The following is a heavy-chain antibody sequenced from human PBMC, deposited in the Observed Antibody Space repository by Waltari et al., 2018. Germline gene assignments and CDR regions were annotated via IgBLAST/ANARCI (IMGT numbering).Heavy chain of an antibody. CDR3: ARWNFCLDR. CDR2: INQDGTLK. D-gene: IGHD3-3*01. Sequence: EVRLVESGGGLVQPGGSLRLSCAASGLTFTTYWMNWVRQAPGKGLDWVANINQDGTLKNYVDSVNGRFIISRDNAKNSLYRQMNDLRAEDTAVYYCARWNFCLDRWGQGAPVTVSS. V-gene: IGHV3-7*01. J-gene: IGHJ5*02. CDR1: GLTFTTYW.